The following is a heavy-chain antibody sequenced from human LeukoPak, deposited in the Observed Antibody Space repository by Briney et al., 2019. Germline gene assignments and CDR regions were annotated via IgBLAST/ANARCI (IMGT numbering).Heavy chain of an antibody. CDR3: ARDYGFWSGYRVFDY. Sequence: KSGGSLRLSCAASGFTFSSYSMNWVRQAPGKGLEWVSSISSSSSYVYYADSVKGRFTISRDNAKNSLYLQMNSLRAEDTAVYYCARDYGFWSGYRVFDYWGQGTLVTVSS. V-gene: IGHV3-21*01. D-gene: IGHD3-3*01. J-gene: IGHJ4*02. CDR2: ISSSSSYV. CDR1: GFTFSSYS.